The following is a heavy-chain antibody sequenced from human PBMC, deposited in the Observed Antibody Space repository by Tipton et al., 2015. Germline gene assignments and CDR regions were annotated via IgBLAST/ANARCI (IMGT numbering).Heavy chain of an antibody. V-gene: IGHV3-7*01. CDR3: AKEIIPRAAGWCDP. D-gene: IGHD2-2*02. CDR2: IKQDGSDK. J-gene: IGHJ5*02. Sequence: SLRLSCAGSGFTFSNYWISWVRQAPGKGLEWVANIKQDGSDKYYVDSVKGRFTISRDNSKNTLYLQMNSLRVEDTALYYCAKEIIPRAAGWCDPWCQGTLVAVSS. CDR1: GFTFSNYW.